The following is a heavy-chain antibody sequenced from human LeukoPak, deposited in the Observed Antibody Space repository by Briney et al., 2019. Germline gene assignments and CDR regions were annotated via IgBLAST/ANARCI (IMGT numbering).Heavy chain of an antibody. J-gene: IGHJ4*02. V-gene: IGHV1-8*03. D-gene: IGHD3-10*01. Sequence: ASVKVSCKASGYTFTIYDINWVRQATGQGLEWMGWMNPNSGNTGYAQKFQGRVTITADESTSTAYMELSSLRSEDTAVYYCARVYGSGSYYYDYWGQGTLVTVSS. CDR2: MNPNSGNT. CDR3: ARVYGSGSYYYDY. CDR1: GYTFTIYD.